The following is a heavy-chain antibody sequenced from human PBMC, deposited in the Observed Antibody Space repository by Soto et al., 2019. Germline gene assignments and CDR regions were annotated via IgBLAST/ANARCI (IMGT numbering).Heavy chain of an antibody. CDR1: GFSFSSHG. CDR3: ARDAQHLANYGMDV. V-gene: IGHV3-33*01. CDR2: LWAGGNIR. J-gene: IGHJ6*02. D-gene: IGHD3-3*02. Sequence: QVQLVESGGNVVQPGRSLRLSCAASGFSFSSHGMHWVRQAPGKGLEWVAHLWAGGNIRYYAYSVKGRFTISSDHSKNTLYLQMASRGAEDPAVYYCARDAQHLANYGMDVWGQGTTVTVSS.